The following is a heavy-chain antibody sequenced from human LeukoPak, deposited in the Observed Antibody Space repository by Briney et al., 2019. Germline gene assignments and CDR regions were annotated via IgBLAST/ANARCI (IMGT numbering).Heavy chain of an antibody. CDR3: ARDMNSDLIAAAGTDDAFDI. J-gene: IGHJ3*02. D-gene: IGHD6-13*01. Sequence: GGSLRLSCAASGFTFSSYSMNWVRQAPGKGLEWVSSISSSSSYIYYADSVKGRFTVSRDNAKNSLYLQMNSLRAEDTAVYYCARDMNSDLIAAAGTDDAFDIWGQGTMVTVSS. V-gene: IGHV3-21*01. CDR2: ISSSSSYI. CDR1: GFTFSSYS.